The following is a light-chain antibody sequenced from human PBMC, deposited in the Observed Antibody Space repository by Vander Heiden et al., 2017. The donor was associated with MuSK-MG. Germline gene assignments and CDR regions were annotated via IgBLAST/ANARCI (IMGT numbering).Light chain of an antibody. Sequence: IVLTQSPGTLSLSPGERATLPCRASQSVSSSYLAWYQQKPGQAPRLLIYGASSMATGIPDRFSGSGSGTDFTLTISRLEPEDFAMYYCQQYGRSPLVTFGPGTKVDLK. CDR1: QSVSSSY. CDR3: QQYGRSPLVT. J-gene: IGKJ3*01. CDR2: GAS. V-gene: IGKV3-20*01.